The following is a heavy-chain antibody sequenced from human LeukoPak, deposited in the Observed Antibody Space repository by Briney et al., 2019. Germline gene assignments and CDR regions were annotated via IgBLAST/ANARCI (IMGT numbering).Heavy chain of an antibody. Sequence: GGSLRLSCAASGFTFSSYGMHWVRQAPGEGLEWVAVISFDGSNKYYADSVKGRFTISRENSKNTLYLQMNSLRAEDTAVYYCAKDRAEKSPDAFDIWGQGTMVTVSS. D-gene: IGHD3-10*01. CDR3: AKDRAEKSPDAFDI. V-gene: IGHV3-30*18. J-gene: IGHJ3*02. CDR1: GFTFSSYG. CDR2: ISFDGSNK.